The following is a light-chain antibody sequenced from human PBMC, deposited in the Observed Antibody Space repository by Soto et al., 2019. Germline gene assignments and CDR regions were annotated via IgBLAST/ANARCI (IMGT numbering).Light chain of an antibody. CDR2: GAS. CDR1: QSVANSY. J-gene: IGKJ1*01. V-gene: IGKV3-20*01. CDR3: QQYSTSPGT. Sequence: EIVLTQSPGTLSLSPGERATLSCRASQSVANSYLAWYQQKPGQAPRHLIYGASTRATGVPDRFSGSGTGTDFTLTISRLEPEDFAVYFCQQYSTSPGTFGQGTKVEIK.